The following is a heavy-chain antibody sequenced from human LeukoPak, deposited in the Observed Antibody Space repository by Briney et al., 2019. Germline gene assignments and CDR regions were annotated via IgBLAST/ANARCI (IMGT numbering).Heavy chain of an antibody. J-gene: IGHJ4*02. Sequence: PGGSLRLSCAASGFTFSRHHIHWVRQAPGKGLEWVTVIALDGSRKIYADSVKGRFTISRDNSKNTVSLQMNSLGVEDTAVYYCARGQGDASGWFFDYWGQGARVIVSS. V-gene: IGHV3-30*03. CDR1: GFTFSRHH. CDR3: ARGQGDASGWFFDY. D-gene: IGHD6-19*01. CDR2: IALDGSRK.